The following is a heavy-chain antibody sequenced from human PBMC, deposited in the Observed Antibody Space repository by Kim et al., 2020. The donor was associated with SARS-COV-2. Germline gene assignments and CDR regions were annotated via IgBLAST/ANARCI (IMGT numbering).Heavy chain of an antibody. D-gene: IGHD1-26*01. V-gene: IGHV4-59*13. J-gene: IGHJ5*02. CDR3: AREWSRTRGENWFDP. CDR2: IYYSGST. CDR1: GGSISSYY. Sequence: SETLSLTCTVSGGSISSYYWSWIRQPPGKGLEWIGYIYYSGSTNYNPSLKSRVTISVDTSKNQFSLKLSSVTAADTAVYYCAREWSRTRGENWFDPWGQGTLVTVSS.